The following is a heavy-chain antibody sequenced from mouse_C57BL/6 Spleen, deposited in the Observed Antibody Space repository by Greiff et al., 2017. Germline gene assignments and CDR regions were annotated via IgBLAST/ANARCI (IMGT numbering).Heavy chain of an antibody. D-gene: IGHD2-2*01. CDR2: INPNNGGT. Sequence: EVQLQQSGPELVKPGASVKISCKASGYTFTDYYMNWVKQSHGKSLEWIGDINPNNGGTSYNQKFKGKATLTVDKSSSTAYMELRSLTSEDSAVDYCARGYENWYFDVWGTGTTVTVSS. CDR1: GYTFTDYY. CDR3: ARGYENWYFDV. V-gene: IGHV1-26*01. J-gene: IGHJ1*03.